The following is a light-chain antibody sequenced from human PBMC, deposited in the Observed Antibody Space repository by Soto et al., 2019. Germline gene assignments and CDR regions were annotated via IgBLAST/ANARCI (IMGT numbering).Light chain of an antibody. CDR3: SSYTSSTTLGV. Sequence: LTQPASVSGSPGQSITISCTGTSSDIGGYNLVSWYQQHSGKAPKLMIYEDIRRPSGVSNRFSGSKSGNTASLTISGLQAEDEADYYCSSYTSSTTLGVFGTGTKVTVL. CDR1: SSDIGGYNL. J-gene: IGLJ1*01. CDR2: EDI. V-gene: IGLV2-14*02.